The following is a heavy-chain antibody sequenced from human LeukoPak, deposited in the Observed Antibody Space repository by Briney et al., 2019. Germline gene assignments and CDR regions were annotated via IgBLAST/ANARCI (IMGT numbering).Heavy chain of an antibody. CDR1: GDSISSYY. Sequence: SETLSLTCTVSGDSISSYYWSWIRQPPGRGLEWIGYIYYSGSTNYNPPLKSRASISVDRSKNQFSLKLSSVTAADTAVYYCAREGCSGGSCSSRFDPWGQGTLVTVSS. J-gene: IGHJ5*02. D-gene: IGHD2-15*01. V-gene: IGHV4-59*01. CDR2: IYYSGST. CDR3: AREGCSGGSCSSRFDP.